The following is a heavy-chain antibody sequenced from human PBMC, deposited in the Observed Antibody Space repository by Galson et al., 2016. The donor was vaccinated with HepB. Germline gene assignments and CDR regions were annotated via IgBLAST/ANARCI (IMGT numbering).Heavy chain of an antibody. Sequence: LRLSCAASGLNVSTNFMSWVRQAPGKGLEWVSVLFTAGDTHYADSVQGRFTMSRHNSKNTLFLEMNSLRVDDTAIYYCAREGLGNDAFDIWGQGTRVTVST. CDR1: GLNVSTNF. CDR2: LFTAGDT. D-gene: IGHD2-21*01. V-gene: IGHV3-53*04. J-gene: IGHJ3*02. CDR3: AREGLGNDAFDI.